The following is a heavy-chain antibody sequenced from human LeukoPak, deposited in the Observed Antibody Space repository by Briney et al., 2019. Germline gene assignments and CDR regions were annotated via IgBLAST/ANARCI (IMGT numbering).Heavy chain of an antibody. CDR3: AKVHFVVPAALEAFDI. CDR1: GFTFSSYG. J-gene: IGHJ3*02. D-gene: IGHD2-2*01. V-gene: IGHV3-30*02. CDR2: IRYDGSNK. Sequence: GGSLRLSCAASGFTFSSYGMHWVRQAPGKGLEWVAFIRYDGSNKYYADSVKGRFTISRDNSKNTLYLQMNSLRAEDTAVYYCAKVHFVVPAALEAFDIWGQGTMVTVSS.